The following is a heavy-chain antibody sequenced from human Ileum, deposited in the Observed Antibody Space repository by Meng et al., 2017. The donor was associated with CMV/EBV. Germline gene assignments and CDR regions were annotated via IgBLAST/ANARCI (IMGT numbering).Heavy chain of an antibody. CDR3: AKDIAAGTSSTLFDY. J-gene: IGHJ4*01. D-gene: IGHD1-1*01. CDR1: GFTFDDYA. Sequence: SLKISCAASGFTFDDYAMHWVRQAPGKGLEWVSGISWNSGSIAYADSVKGRFTISRDNAKNSLYLQMNSLRAEDTALYYCAKDIAAGTSSTLFDYWGHGTRVTVSS. CDR2: ISWNSGSI. V-gene: IGHV3-9*01.